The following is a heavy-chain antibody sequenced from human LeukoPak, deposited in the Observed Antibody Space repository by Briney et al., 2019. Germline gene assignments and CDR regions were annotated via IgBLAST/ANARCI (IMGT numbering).Heavy chain of an antibody. J-gene: IGHJ4*02. Sequence: PGGSLRLSCAASGFTFSSYGMHWVRQAPGKGLEWVAVISYDGSNKYYADSVKGRFTISRDNSKNTLYLQMNSLRAEDTAVYYCAKDSHERITIFGVVMANGYFDYWGQGTLVTVSS. CDR2: ISYDGSNK. V-gene: IGHV3-30*18. CDR1: GFTFSSYG. D-gene: IGHD3-3*01. CDR3: AKDSHERITIFGVVMANGYFDY.